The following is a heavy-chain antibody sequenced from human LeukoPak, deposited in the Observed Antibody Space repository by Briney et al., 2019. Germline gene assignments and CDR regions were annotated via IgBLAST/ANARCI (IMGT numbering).Heavy chain of an antibody. Sequence: SETLSLTCTVSGDSVSSGSYYWGWIRQPPGEGLEWIGTIYYSGDTYYKSSIESRVTISVETSKNQFSLKLSSVTAADTAVYYCARVLWFGESKKGYSYYMDVWGKGTTVTVSS. CDR2: IYYSGDT. CDR3: ARVLWFGESKKGYSYYMDV. V-gene: IGHV4-39*01. J-gene: IGHJ6*03. CDR1: GDSVSSGSYY. D-gene: IGHD3-10*01.